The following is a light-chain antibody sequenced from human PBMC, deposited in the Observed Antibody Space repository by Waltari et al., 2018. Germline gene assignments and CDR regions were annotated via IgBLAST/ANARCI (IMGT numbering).Light chain of an antibody. V-gene: IGLV2-14*01. CDR3: NSYAGSSSWV. CDR2: DVS. CDR1: SSDVGLYNS. J-gene: IGLJ3*02. Sequence: QSALTQPASVSGSPGQSITISCTGTSSDVGLYNSVSWYQQHPGKAPKLLIYDVSERPSGVSNRVSGSKSGNTASLTSSGLQAEDEADYYCNSYAGSSSWVFGGGTKLTVL.